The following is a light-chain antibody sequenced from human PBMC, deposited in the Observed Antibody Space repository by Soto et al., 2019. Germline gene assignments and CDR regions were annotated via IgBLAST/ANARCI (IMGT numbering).Light chain of an antibody. CDR1: SSDVGGYNY. CDR2: DVS. V-gene: IGLV2-11*01. J-gene: IGLJ3*02. Sequence: QSALTQPRSVSGXPGQSVTISCTGTSSDVGGYNYVSWYQQHPGKAPKLMIYDVSKRPSGVPDRFSGSKSGNTASLTISGLQAEDEADYYCCSYAGSYTLVFGGGTKLTVL. CDR3: CSYAGSYTLV.